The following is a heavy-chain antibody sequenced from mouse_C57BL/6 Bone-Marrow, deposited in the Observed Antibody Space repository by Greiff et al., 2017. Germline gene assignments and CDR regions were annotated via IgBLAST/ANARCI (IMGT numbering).Heavy chain of an antibody. CDR2: ISDGGSYT. D-gene: IGHD6-1*01. J-gene: IGHJ2*01. CDR1: GFTFSSYA. CDR3: ARLPFDY. V-gene: IGHV5-4*03. Sequence: EVMLVESGGGLVKPGGSLKFSCAASGFTFSSYAMSWVRQTPEKRLEWVATISDGGSYTYYPANVKGRFTIPRDTAKNNLYLQMSHLKSEDTAMYYCARLPFDYWGQGTTLTVSS.